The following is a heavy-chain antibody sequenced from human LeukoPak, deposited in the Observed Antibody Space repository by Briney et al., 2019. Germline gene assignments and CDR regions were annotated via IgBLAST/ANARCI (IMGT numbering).Heavy chain of an antibody. J-gene: IGHJ4*02. Sequence: PGGSLRLSCAASGFTFSYYAMTWVRQAPGKGLEWVSHISGSGDTYYADSVKGRFIISRDNSKNTLYLQMNSLRAEDTAVYYCGRSPDILTGYPFDYWGQGTLVTVSS. CDR3: GRSPDILTGYPFDY. V-gene: IGHV3-23*01. CDR2: ISGSGDT. CDR1: GFTFSYYA. D-gene: IGHD3-9*01.